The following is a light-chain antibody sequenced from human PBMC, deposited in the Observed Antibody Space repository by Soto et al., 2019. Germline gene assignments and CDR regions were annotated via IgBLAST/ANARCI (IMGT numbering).Light chain of an antibody. CDR1: SSNIGAGYD. CDR2: GNS. Sequence: QSVLTQPPSVSGAPGQRVTIACTGRSSNIGAGYDVHWYQQLPGTAPKLLIYGNSNGPSGVPDRFSGSKSGTSASLAITGLQAEDEADYYCQSYDSSLSVVFGTGTKLTVL. J-gene: IGLJ1*01. V-gene: IGLV1-40*01. CDR3: QSYDSSLSVV.